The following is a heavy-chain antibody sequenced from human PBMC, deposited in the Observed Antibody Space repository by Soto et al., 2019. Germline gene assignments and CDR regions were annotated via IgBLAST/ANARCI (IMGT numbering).Heavy chain of an antibody. CDR3: AGQNYDFWSGYLNYYGMDV. CDR1: GFTFSSYG. D-gene: IGHD3-3*01. V-gene: IGHV3-30*03. CDR2: ISYDGSNK. J-gene: IGHJ6*02. Sequence: QVQLVESGGGVVQPGRSLRLSCAASGFTFSSYGMHWVRQAPGKGLEWVAVISYDGSNKYYADSVKGRFTISRDNSKNTLYLQMNSPRAEDTAVYYCAGQNYDFWSGYLNYYGMDVWGQGTTVTVSS.